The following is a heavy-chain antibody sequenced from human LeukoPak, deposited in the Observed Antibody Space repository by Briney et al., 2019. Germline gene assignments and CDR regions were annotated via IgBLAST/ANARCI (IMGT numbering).Heavy chain of an antibody. CDR1: GFSVSGFW. CDR3: ARDLTGPYDH. V-gene: IGHV3-74*01. J-gene: IGHJ4*02. Sequence: PGGSLRLSCAASGFSVSGFWMHWVRQGPGKELVWVARINVEGDYIDYAESVSGRFTISRDSAKNTLYLQMNSVRAEDTAVYSCARDLTGPYDHWGQGTLVTVSS. CDR2: INVEGDYI. D-gene: IGHD3-22*01.